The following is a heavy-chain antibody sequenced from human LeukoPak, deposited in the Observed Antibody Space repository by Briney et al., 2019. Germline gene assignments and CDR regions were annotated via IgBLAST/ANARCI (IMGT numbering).Heavy chain of an antibody. Sequence: RGSLRLSCAASGFTVSFNYMNWVRQAPGKGLEWISVIYSGGSTYYADSVKGRFTISRDDSKNTLYLQMNSLRAEDTAIYYCARAQWRTYSYYYMDVWGKGTTVTVSS. D-gene: IGHD6-19*01. CDR1: GFTVSFNY. V-gene: IGHV3-53*01. CDR2: IYSGGST. J-gene: IGHJ6*03. CDR3: ARAQWRTYSYYYMDV.